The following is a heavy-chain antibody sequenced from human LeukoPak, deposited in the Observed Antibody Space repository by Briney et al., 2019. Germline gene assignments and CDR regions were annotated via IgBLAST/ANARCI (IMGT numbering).Heavy chain of an antibody. CDR1: GGTFSSYA. Sequence: SVKVSCTASGGTFSSYAISWVRQAPGQGLEWMGGIIPIFGTANYAQKFQGRVTITAVESMSTAYMELSSLRSEDTAVYYCARGWLAETTVVTPYNYWGQGTLVTVSS. CDR3: ARGWLAETTVVTPYNY. J-gene: IGHJ4*02. CDR2: IIPIFGTA. D-gene: IGHD4-23*01. V-gene: IGHV1-69*01.